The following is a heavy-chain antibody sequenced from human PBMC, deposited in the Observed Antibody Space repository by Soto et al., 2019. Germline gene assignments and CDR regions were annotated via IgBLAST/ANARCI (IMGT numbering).Heavy chain of an antibody. CDR1: GGSISSSNYY. CDR3: ARHGSVTTFAAVN. D-gene: IGHD4-17*01. Sequence: QLQLQESGPGLVKPSETLSLTCTVSGGSISSSNYYWGWIRQPPGKGLEWIGSIYYSGSTYYNPSLKSRVSISVDASKNQCSLKLSSVTAADTAVYYCARHGSVTTFAAVNWGQGTLVTVSS. V-gene: IGHV4-39*01. CDR2: IYYSGST. J-gene: IGHJ1*01.